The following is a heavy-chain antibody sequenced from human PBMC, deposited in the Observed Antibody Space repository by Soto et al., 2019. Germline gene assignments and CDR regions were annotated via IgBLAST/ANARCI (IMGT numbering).Heavy chain of an antibody. V-gene: IGHV4-31*03. Sequence: SETLSLTCTVSGGSISSGGYYWSWIRQHPGKGLEWIGYIYYSGSTYYNPSLKSRVTISVDTSKNQFSLKLSSVTAADTAVYYCARTPRGVREFFDLWGRGTLVTGSS. D-gene: IGHD3-10*01. CDR3: ARTPRGVREFFDL. CDR1: GGSISSGGYY. J-gene: IGHJ2*01. CDR2: IYYSGST.